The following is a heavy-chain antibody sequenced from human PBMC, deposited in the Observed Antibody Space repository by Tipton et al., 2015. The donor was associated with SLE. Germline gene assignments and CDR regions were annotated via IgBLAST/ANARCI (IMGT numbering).Heavy chain of an antibody. CDR3: ASSPGVYSSGWADY. J-gene: IGHJ4*02. V-gene: IGHV4-34*01. CDR1: GGSFSGYY. CDR2: INHSGST. D-gene: IGHD6-19*01. Sequence: TLSLTCAVYGGSFSGYYWSWIRQPPGKGLEWIGEINHSGSTNYNPSLKSRATISVDTSKNQFSLKMSSVTAADTAVYYCASSPGVYSSGWADYWGQGTLVTVSS.